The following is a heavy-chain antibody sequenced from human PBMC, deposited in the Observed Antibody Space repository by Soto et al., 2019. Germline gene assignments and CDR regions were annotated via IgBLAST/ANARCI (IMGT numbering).Heavy chain of an antibody. J-gene: IGHJ4*02. CDR2: LEQSGCT. V-gene: IGHV4-34*01. CDR3: ARWPRGAYVQAFDS. CDR1: GDSLRGQS. Sequence: SETLSLTCAGVGDSLRGQSWNWIRQSPGKGLEWIGDLEQSGCTNYNPTLKSRAIIPDDTSKNQFSLTLTSVTAADTAVYYCARWPRGAYVQAFDSWGQGTLVTVAS. D-gene: IGHD3-16*01.